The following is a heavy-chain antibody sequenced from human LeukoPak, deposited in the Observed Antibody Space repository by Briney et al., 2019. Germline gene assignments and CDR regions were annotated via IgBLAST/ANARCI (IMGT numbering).Heavy chain of an antibody. D-gene: IGHD3-3*01. J-gene: IGHJ6*03. CDR2: IYPSDSDT. CDR3: ARGRSGGSPKNYYFYYMDV. CDR1: GYSFISYW. Sequence: GESLKISCKGSGYSFISYWIGWVRQMPGKGLEWMGVIYPSDSDTRYSPSFQGQVTISADKSISTAYLQWSSLKASDTAMYYCARGRSGGSPKNYYFYYMDVWGRGTTVTVSS. V-gene: IGHV5-51*01.